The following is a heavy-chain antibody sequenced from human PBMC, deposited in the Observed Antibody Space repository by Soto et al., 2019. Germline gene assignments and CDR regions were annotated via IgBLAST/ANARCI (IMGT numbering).Heavy chain of an antibody. CDR1: GYSFTSYW. V-gene: IGHV5-10-1*01. J-gene: IGHJ6*02. CDR3: ARQSDYYYYGMDV. Sequence: RGESLKISCKGSGYSFTSYWISWVRQMPGKGLEWIGRIDPSDSYTNYSPSFQGHVTISADKSISTAYLQWSSLKASDTTMYYCARQSDYYYYGMDVWGQGTTVTVSS. CDR2: IDPSDSYT.